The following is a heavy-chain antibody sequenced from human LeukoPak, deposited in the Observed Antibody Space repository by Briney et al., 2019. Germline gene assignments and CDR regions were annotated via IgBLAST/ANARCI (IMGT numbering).Heavy chain of an antibody. CDR2: ISGSGGST. J-gene: IGHJ3*02. CDR3: AKEMSDIVVVVAVHDAFDI. V-gene: IGHV3-23*01. CDR1: GFTFSSYA. D-gene: IGHD2-15*01. Sequence: PGGSLRLSCAASGFTFSSYAMSWVRQAPGKGLEWVSAISGSGGSTYYADSVKGRFTISRDNSKNTLYLQMSSLRAEDTAVYYCAKEMSDIVVVVAVHDAFDIWGQGTMVTVSS.